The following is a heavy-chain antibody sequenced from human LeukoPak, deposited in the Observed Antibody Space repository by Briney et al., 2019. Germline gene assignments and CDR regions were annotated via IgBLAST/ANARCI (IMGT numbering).Heavy chain of an antibody. D-gene: IGHD6-19*01. CDR2: IYSGGST. CDR1: GFTVSSNY. J-gene: IGHJ4*02. Sequence: GGSLRLSCAASGFTVSSNYMSWVRQAPGKGVEWVSVIYSGGSTYYADSVKGRFTISRDNSKNTLYLQMNSLRAEDTAVYYCARVMNSGWSDYWGQGTLVTVSS. V-gene: IGHV3-53*01. CDR3: ARVMNSGWSDY.